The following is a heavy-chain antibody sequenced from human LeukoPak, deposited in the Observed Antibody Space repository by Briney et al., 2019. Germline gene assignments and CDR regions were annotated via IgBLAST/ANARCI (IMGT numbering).Heavy chain of an antibody. J-gene: IGHJ3*02. CDR3: ARLSSFAFDI. V-gene: IGHV3-23*01. CDR2: ILHNGDST. Sequence: GGSLRLSCAASGFTCSTYVMSWVRQAPGKGLEWLSLILHNGDSTYYADSVKGRFTISGDNSKNTLYLQMNSLRAEDTAVYYCARLSSFAFDIWGQGTMVTVSS. D-gene: IGHD3-16*02. CDR1: GFTCSTYV.